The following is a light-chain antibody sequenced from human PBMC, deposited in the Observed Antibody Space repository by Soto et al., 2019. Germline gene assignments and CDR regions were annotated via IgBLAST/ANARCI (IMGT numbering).Light chain of an antibody. J-gene: IGLJ2*01. CDR2: RSD. V-gene: IGLV1-47*01. CDR3: SARDDSLSGVV. CDR1: SSNIGSNH. Sequence: QAVVTQPPSASGTPGQRVTISCSGSSSNIGSNHVYWYQQFPGTAPKLLMYRSDQRPSGVPDRFSASKSGTSASLAISGLRSDDEADYYCSARDDSLSGVVFGGGTKLTVL.